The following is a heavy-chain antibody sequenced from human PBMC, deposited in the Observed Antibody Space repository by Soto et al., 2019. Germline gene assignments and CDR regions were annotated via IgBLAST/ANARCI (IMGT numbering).Heavy chain of an antibody. CDR3: ASRARFLEWLLLDY. J-gene: IGHJ4*02. Sequence: SETLSLTCTVSGGSISSGDYYWSWIRQPPGKGLEWIGYIYYSGSTYYNPSLKSRVTISVDTSKNQFSLKLSSVTAADTAVYYCASRARFLEWLLLDYWGQGTLVTVSS. CDR2: IYYSGST. CDR1: GGSISSGDYY. V-gene: IGHV4-30-4*01. D-gene: IGHD3-3*01.